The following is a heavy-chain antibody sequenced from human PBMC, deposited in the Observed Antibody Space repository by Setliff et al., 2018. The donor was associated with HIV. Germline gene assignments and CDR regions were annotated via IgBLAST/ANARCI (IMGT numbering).Heavy chain of an antibody. CDR3: ARDSGSGWYGGDY. CDR2: IIPIFATA. Sequence: SVKVSCKASGGTFSSYAINWVRQAPGQGPEWMGGIIPIFATANYAQKFQGRVTITTDESTSTAYMELSSLRSGDTAVYYCARDSGSGWYGGDYWGQGTLVTVSS. CDR1: GGTFSSYA. J-gene: IGHJ4*02. V-gene: IGHV1-69*05. D-gene: IGHD6-19*01.